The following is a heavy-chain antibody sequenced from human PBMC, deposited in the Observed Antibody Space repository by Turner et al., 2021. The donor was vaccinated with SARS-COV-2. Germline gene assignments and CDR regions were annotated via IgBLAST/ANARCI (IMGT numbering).Heavy chain of an antibody. V-gene: IGHV1-69*11. CDR2: IIAILGTP. D-gene: IGHD3-10*01. CDR3: ANGFLRALDYGDALDV. CDR1: GGTFNRDV. Sequence: QVRLVQSGAEVKRPGSSVQVSCKASGGTFNRDVVSLVLQAPGQGLEWMGKIIAILGTPTYAQKFQGRVHMTATESTDTVYMDLSRLRSDDAALYYCANGFLRALDYGDALDVWGLGTLVIVSS. J-gene: IGHJ3*01.